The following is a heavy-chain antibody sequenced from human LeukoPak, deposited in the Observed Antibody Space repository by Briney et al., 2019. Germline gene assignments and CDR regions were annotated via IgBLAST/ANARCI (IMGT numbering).Heavy chain of an antibody. Sequence: TSQTLSLTCTVSGGSISSGGYYWSWIRQHPGKGLEWIGYIYYSGSTYYNPSLKSRVTISVDTSKNQFSLKLSSVTAADTAVYYCARGRDCSGGSCYHHWYFDLWGRGTLVTVSS. V-gene: IGHV4-31*03. D-gene: IGHD2-15*01. CDR1: GGSISSGGYY. J-gene: IGHJ2*01. CDR3: ARGRDCSGGSCYHHWYFDL. CDR2: IYYSGST.